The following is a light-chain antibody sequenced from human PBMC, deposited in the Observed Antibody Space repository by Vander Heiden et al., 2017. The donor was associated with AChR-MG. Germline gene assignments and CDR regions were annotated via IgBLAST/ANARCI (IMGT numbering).Light chain of an antibody. V-gene: IGKV1-9*01. CDR3: QQVNTYPRT. CDR2: GAS. Sequence: DIQSTQSPSFLSASIGDRVTITCRSSHIINYYLGWYQQKPGKVPKLLIYGASILQSGVPSRFSGSGSETEYTLTISDLQPEDVATYYCQQVNTYPRTFGRGTKVEI. J-gene: IGKJ1*01. CDR1: HIINYY.